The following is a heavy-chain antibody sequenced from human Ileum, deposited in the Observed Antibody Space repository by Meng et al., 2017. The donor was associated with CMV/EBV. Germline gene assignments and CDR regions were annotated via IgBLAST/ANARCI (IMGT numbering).Heavy chain of an antibody. J-gene: IGHJ4*02. CDR3: AADISTAWFYY. Sequence: RQESGPGMVKPSETPALPSTVSGDSISSGRHFWGWIRQAPGKGLEWIATIHYTETTHYNPSLKSRITISVDTSKNQISLKVNSVTAADTAMYYCAADISTAWFYYWGQGTLVTVSS. CDR1: GDSISSGRHF. D-gene: IGHD2-2*01. V-gene: IGHV4-39*07. CDR2: IHYTETT.